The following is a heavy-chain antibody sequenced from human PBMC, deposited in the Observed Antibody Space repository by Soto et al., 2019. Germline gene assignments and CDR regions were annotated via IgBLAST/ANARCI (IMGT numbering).Heavy chain of an antibody. CDR2: ISGSGANT. J-gene: IGHJ3*02. CDR3: AKTAPNWGRSGAFDI. CDR1: GFTFSNYA. V-gene: IGHV3-23*01. D-gene: IGHD7-27*01. Sequence: GGSLRLSCAASGFTFSNYAMNWVRQAPGKGLEWVSAISGSGANTHYGDSVEGRFTISRDNSKNTLYLQMNSLRAEDTAVYYCAKTAPNWGRSGAFDIWGQGTMVTVSS.